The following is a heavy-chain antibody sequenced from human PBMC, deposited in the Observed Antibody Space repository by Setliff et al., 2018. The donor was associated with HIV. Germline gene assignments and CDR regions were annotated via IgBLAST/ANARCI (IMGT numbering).Heavy chain of an antibody. V-gene: IGHV3-30-3*01. D-gene: IGHD3-22*01. J-gene: IGHJ4*02. Sequence: PGGSLRLSCAASGFTFSSYAMSWVRQAPGKGLEWVATISYDGSNKYYADSVKGRFTISRDNSKNTLYLQMNSLRAEDTAVYYCARDRTSDYYDSSGYSDYWGQGTLVTVSS. CDR3: ARDRTSDYYDSSGYSDY. CDR1: GFTFSSYA. CDR2: ISYDGSNK.